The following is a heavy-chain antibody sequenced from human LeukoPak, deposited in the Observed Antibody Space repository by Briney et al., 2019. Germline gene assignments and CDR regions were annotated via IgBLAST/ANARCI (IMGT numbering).Heavy chain of an antibody. Sequence: PEASVKVSCRASGYTFTSYYMHWVRQAPGQGLEWMGTINPSAGNRGYAQRLQGRATMTRDVSSSTVYMELSSLRSEDTAVYYCAREGFYGGKSPGAFDIWGQGTMVTVSS. D-gene: IGHD4-23*01. V-gene: IGHV1-46*04. J-gene: IGHJ3*02. CDR2: INPSAGNR. CDR3: AREGFYGGKSPGAFDI. CDR1: GYTFTSYY.